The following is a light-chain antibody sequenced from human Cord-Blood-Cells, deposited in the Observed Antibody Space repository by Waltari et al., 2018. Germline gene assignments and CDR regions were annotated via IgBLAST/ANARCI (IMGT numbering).Light chain of an antibody. Sequence: IVLTLSPGTLSLSAGERATLSCRASQSVTSSYLDWYQQKPGQAPRLLIYCASSRSTGIPDRFSGSGSGTDFTLTIRKLEPEDCAVYYCQQYGSSPRLTFGQGTKVEIK. CDR1: QSVTSSY. CDR3: QQYGSSPRLT. V-gene: IGKV3-20*01. J-gene: IGKJ1*01. CDR2: CAS.